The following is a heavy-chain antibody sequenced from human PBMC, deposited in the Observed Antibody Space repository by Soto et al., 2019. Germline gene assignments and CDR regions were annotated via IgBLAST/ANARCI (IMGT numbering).Heavy chain of an antibody. V-gene: IGHV4-39*01. CDR2: IYYSGST. J-gene: IGHJ5*02. CDR1: GGSISSSSYY. CDR3: VRMGIVVVISRRGLGGWFDP. Sequence: SETLSLTCTVSGGSISSSSYYWGWIRQPPGKGLEWIGSIYYSGSTYYSPSLKSRVTISVDTSKNQFSLKLSSVTAADTAVYYCVRMGIVVVISRRGLGGWFDPWGQGTLVTVS. D-gene: IGHD3-22*01.